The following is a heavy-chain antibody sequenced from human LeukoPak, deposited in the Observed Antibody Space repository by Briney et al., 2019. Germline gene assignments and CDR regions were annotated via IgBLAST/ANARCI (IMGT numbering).Heavy chain of an antibody. Sequence: SETLSLTCTVSGDSISSYYWSWIRQPAGKGLEWIGRIYTSGSTNYNPSLKSRVTMSVDTSKNQFSLKLSSVTAADTAVYYCRGGSYVGGYDYWGQGTLVTVSS. CDR1: GDSISSYY. V-gene: IGHV4-4*07. D-gene: IGHD1-26*01. J-gene: IGHJ4*02. CDR3: RGGSYVGGYDY. CDR2: IYTSGST.